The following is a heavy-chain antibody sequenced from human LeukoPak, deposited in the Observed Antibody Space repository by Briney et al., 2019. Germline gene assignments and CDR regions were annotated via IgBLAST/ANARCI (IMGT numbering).Heavy chain of an antibody. J-gene: IGHJ5*02. CDR3: AREGPGWQWHGNWFDP. V-gene: IGHV1-18*01. Sequence: EASVKVSCKASGYTITSYGISWVRQAPGQGHEWMGWISGYSGNTNYAQKLQGRVTMTTDTSTSTAYMELRSLRSDDTAVYYCAREGPGWQWHGNWFDPWGQGTLVTVSS. D-gene: IGHD6-19*01. CDR2: ISGYSGNT. CDR1: GYTITSYG.